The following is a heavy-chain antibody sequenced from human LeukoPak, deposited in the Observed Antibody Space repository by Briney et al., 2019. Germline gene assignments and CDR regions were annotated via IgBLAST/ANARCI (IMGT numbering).Heavy chain of an antibody. V-gene: IGHV3-23*01. D-gene: IGHD1-1*01. J-gene: IGHJ3*02. Sequence: GGSLRLSCAASGFTFSSYGMSWVRQAPGKGLEWVSAISGSGGSTYYADSVKGRFTISRDNSKNTLYLQMNSLRAEDTAVYYCAKSRTYNDAFDIWGQGTMVTVSS. CDR3: AKSRTYNDAFDI. CDR1: GFTFSSYG. CDR2: ISGSGGST.